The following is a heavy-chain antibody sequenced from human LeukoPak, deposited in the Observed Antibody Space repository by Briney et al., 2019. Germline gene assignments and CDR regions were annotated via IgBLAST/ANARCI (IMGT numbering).Heavy chain of an antibody. J-gene: IGHJ6*02. CDR2: IKEDGSAT. Sequence: GGSLRLSCAASGFTFSKSWMSWVRQAPGKEPEWVAYIKEDGSATHYVDSVKGRFTISRDNAKSSLYLQMNSLSADDTAVYYCATYTNWVAGDVWGQGTTVSVSS. CDR3: ATYTNWVAGDV. CDR1: GFTFSKSW. V-gene: IGHV3-7*01. D-gene: IGHD7-27*01.